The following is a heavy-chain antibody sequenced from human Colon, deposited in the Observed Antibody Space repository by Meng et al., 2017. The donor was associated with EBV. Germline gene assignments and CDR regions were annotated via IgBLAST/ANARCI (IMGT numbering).Heavy chain of an antibody. CDR3: ARGRIIEAAGTVWFAALSV. Sequence: QVQLQQWGAGLLKPSXTLXLTCAXYGXSFSGIYWSWIRQPPGKGLEWIGENNHSGSSSYNPSLKSRVTISIDTSKNQVSLKLRSVTAADTAVYYCARGRIIEAAGTVWFAALSVWGQGTLVTVSS. CDR2: NNHSGSS. D-gene: IGHD6-13*01. CDR1: GXSFSGIY. V-gene: IGHV4-34*01. J-gene: IGHJ4*02.